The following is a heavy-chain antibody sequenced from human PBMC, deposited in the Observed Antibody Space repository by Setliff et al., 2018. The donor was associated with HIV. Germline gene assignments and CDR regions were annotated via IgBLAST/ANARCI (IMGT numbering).Heavy chain of an antibody. CDR3: ARGLKYYYDSSGYLPDAFDI. Sequence: PGGSLRLSCAASGFTFSNYAMSWVRQAPGKGLEWVSGISGSAGTTYYADSVKGRFTISRDNAKNSLYLQMNSLRAEDTAVYYCARGLKYYYDSSGYLPDAFDIWGQGTMVTVSS. V-gene: IGHV3-23*01. CDR2: ISGSAGTT. CDR1: GFTFSNYA. J-gene: IGHJ3*02. D-gene: IGHD3-22*01.